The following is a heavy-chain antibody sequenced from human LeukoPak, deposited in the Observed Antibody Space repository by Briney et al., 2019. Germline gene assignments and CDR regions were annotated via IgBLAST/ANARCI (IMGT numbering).Heavy chain of an antibody. CDR2: ISYDGSNE. V-gene: IGHV3-30-3*01. D-gene: IGHD6-13*01. CDR3: ARARWYPLPDY. Sequence: GRSLRLSCAASGFTFSSYAMHWVRQAQGKGLEWVALISYDGSNEYYADSVKGRFTISRDNSKNTLFLQMNSLRAEDTAVYYCARARWYPLPDYWGQGTLVTVSS. J-gene: IGHJ4*02. CDR1: GFTFSSYA.